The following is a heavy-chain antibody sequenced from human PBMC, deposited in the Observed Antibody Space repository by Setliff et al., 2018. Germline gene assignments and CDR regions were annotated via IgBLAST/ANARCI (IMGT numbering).Heavy chain of an antibody. D-gene: IGHD1-7*01. CDR1: GGTFSSYA. J-gene: IGHJ3*02. CDR2: IIPIFGTA. V-gene: IGHV1-69*13. CDR3: ARVVTGTTPFFDI. Sequence: SVQVSCQASGGTFSSYAISWVRQAPGQGLEWMGGIIPIFGTANYAQKFQGRVTITADESTSTAYMELSSLRSEDTAVYYCARVVTGTTPFFDIWGQGTMVTVSS.